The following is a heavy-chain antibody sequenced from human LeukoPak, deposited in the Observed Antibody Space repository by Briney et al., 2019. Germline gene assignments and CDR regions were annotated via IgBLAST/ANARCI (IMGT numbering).Heavy chain of an antibody. V-gene: IGHV1-2*02. D-gene: IGHD3-22*01. CDR2: INTNSGGT. CDR1: GYTFTAYY. J-gene: IGHJ4*02. CDR3: APTPPEDYDDSGYFDY. Sequence: EASVKVSCKASGYTFTAYYVHWVRQAPGQGLEWMGWINTNSGGTKYAQKFQGRVTMTRDTSISTAYMELTRLRSDDTAMYYCAPTPPEDYDDSGYFDYWGQGTLVTVSS.